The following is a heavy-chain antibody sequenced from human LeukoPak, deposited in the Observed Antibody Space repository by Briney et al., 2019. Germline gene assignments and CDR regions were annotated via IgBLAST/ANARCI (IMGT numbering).Heavy chain of an antibody. Sequence: ASVKVSCKTSGYTFTNDDISWVRQAPGQGLEWMGWVSAYNGNTKYAQTLQGRVTMTTDTSTTTAYMELRGLTSDDTAVYYCARADGSGPFDYWGQGTLVTVSS. CDR2: VSAYNGNT. CDR1: GYTFTNDD. CDR3: ARADGSGPFDY. J-gene: IGHJ4*02. D-gene: IGHD3-10*01. V-gene: IGHV1-18*01.